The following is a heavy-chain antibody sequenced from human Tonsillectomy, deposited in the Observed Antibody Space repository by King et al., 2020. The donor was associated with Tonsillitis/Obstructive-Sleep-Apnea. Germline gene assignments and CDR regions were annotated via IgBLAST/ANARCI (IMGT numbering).Heavy chain of an antibody. J-gene: IGHJ3*02. Sequence: VQLVESGAEVKKPGASVKVSCKASGYIFTGYYMHWVRQAPGQGLEWMGWFDPNSGGTNYAQKFQGRVTMTRDTSISTAFMELSRLRSDDTAVYYCAVLVAIDAFDIWGQGTLVTVSS. CDR3: AVLVAIDAFDI. D-gene: IGHD2-8*02. CDR2: FDPNSGGT. V-gene: IGHV1-2*02. CDR1: GYIFTGYY.